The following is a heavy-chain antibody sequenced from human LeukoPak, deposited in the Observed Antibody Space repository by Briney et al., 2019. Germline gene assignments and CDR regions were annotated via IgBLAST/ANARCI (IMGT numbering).Heavy chain of an antibody. J-gene: IGHJ4*02. CDR2: ISGSGGST. V-gene: IGHV3-23*01. CDR1: EFTFSTYA. D-gene: IGHD3-10*01. Sequence: GGSLRLSCAASEFTFSTYAMNWVRQAPGKGPEWVSAISGSGGSTYYADSVKDRLTISRDNSKNTLYLQMNSLRAEDTAVYYCAKAGPYYYCSDGSFDYWGQGTLVTVSS. CDR3: AKAGPYYYCSDGSFDY.